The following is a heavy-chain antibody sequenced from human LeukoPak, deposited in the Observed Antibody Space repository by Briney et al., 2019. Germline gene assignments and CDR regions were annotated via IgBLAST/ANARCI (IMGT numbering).Heavy chain of an antibody. CDR2: IWSDGNNK. D-gene: IGHD2-8*02. CDR3: AKDPGASVPGFYMDV. Sequence: GGSLRLSCVASGFSFRNYGVHWVRRATGKGLEWVSFIWSDGNNKKYGDSVKGRFTITRDNSNNMLYLQMDSLRPEDTGVYYCAKDPGASVPGFYMDVWGKGTTVIVSS. CDR1: GFSFRNYG. V-gene: IGHV3-30*02. J-gene: IGHJ6*03.